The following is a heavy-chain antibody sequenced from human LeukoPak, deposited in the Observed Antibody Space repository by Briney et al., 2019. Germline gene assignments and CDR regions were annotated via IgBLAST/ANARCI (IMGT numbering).Heavy chain of an antibody. CDR1: GGSFSGYY. J-gene: IGHJ4*02. CDR3: ARGRNILVVPPTIAAFYFDY. V-gene: IGHV4-34*01. CDR2: INHSGST. D-gene: IGHD2-2*01. Sequence: PSETLSLTCAVYGGSFSGYYWSWIRQPPEKGLEWIGEINHSGSTNYNPSLKSRVTISVDTSKNRFSLKLSSVTAADTAVYYCARGRNILVVPPTIAAFYFDYWGQGTLVTVSS.